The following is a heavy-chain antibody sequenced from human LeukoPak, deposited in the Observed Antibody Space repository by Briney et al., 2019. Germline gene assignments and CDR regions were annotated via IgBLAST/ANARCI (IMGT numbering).Heavy chain of an antibody. D-gene: IGHD3-3*01. Sequence: GASVKVSCKASGGTFSSYAISWVRQAPGQGVEWMGRIIPVLNIANYAQKFQGRVTITADKSTSTAYMELSSLRSEDTAVYYCARGGPLGVVTHHFDFWGQGTLVPVSS. J-gene: IGHJ4*02. V-gene: IGHV1-69*04. CDR3: ARGGPLGVVTHHFDF. CDR2: IIPVLNIA. CDR1: GGTFSSYA.